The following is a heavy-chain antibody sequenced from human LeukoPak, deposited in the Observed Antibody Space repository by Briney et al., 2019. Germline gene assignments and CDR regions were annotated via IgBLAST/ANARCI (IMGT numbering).Heavy chain of an antibody. V-gene: IGHV3-21*01. J-gene: IGHJ4*02. CDR3: ARGPRGYCSSTSCYPFFY. D-gene: IGHD2-2*01. Sequence: GGSLRLSCAASGFTFSSYSMNWVRQAPGKGLEWVSSISSSSSYIYYADSVKGRFTISRDNAKNSLYLQMNSLRAEDTAVYYCARGPRGYCSSTSCYPFFYWGQGTLVTVSP. CDR2: ISSSSSYI. CDR1: GFTFSSYS.